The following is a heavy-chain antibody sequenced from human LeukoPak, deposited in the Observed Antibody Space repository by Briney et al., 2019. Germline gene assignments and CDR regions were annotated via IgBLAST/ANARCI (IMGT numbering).Heavy chain of an antibody. D-gene: IGHD3-10*01. CDR2: INPSGGST. J-gene: IGHJ6*03. CDR3: ARVGITMVRGVIGYYMDV. V-gene: IGHV1-46*01. Sequence: ASVKVSCEASGYTFTSYYMHWVRQAPGQGLEWMGIINPSGGSTSYAQKFQGRVTMTRDTSTSTVYMELSSLRSEDTAVYYCARVGITMVRGVIGYYMDVWGKGTTVTISS. CDR1: GYTFTSYY.